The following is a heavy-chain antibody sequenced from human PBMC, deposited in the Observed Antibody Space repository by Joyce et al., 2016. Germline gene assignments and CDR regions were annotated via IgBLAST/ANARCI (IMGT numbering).Heavy chain of an antibody. Sequence: VQLQESGPGLVKPSETLSLTCTVSGDSISRYYWSWIRQSPGKGLEWIGYIYYSGSTTYNPSLKSRVTMSVDTSKNQFSLKLKSVTAADAAIYYCARDREAGWFDPWGQGTLVSVSS. CDR1: GDSISRYY. V-gene: IGHV4-59*01. CDR2: IYYSGST. CDR3: ARDREAGWFDP. D-gene: IGHD1-26*01. J-gene: IGHJ5*02.